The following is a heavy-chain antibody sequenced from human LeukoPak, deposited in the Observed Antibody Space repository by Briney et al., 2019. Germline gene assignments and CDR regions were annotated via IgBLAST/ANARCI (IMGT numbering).Heavy chain of an antibody. V-gene: IGHV1-69*05. D-gene: IGHD5-24*01. CDR1: VGTFSSYA. CDR2: IIPIFGTA. CDR3: AGDNSVRDEAWWFNP. J-gene: IGHJ5*02. Sequence: SVTVSCKSSVGTFSSYAISWVRQSPGQGREWMGGIIPIFGTANYAQKFQARVTLTRDMSTSTDYLEPSSLRSEEKAVYYCAGDNSVRDEAWWFNPWGQGTLVTVSS.